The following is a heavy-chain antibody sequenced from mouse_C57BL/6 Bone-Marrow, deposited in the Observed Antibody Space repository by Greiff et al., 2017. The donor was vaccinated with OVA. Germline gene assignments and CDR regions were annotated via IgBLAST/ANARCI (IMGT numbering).Heavy chain of an antibody. J-gene: IGHJ1*03. CDR3: ARIYYDYDYWYFDV. CDR2: IWTGGGT. D-gene: IGHD2-4*01. V-gene: IGHV2-9-1*01. Sequence: VKLMESGPGLVAPSQSLSITCTVSGFSLTSYAISWVRQPPGKGLEWLGVIWTGGGTNYNSALKSRLSISKDNSKSQVFLKMNSLQTDDTARYYCARIYYDYDYWYFDVWGTGTTVTVSS. CDR1: GFSLTSYA.